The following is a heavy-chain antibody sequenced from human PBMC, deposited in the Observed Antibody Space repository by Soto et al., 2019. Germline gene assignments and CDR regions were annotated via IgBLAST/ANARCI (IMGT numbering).Heavy chain of an antibody. CDR3: ARDQGTMVRGVIGLGMDV. CDR1: GGSISSGGYY. CDR2: IYYSGST. J-gene: IGHJ6*02. Sequence: SETLSLTCTVSGGSISSGGYYWSWIRQHPGKGLEWIGYIYYSGSTYYNPSLKSRVTISVDTSKNQFSLKLSSVTAADTAVYYCARDQGTMVRGVIGLGMDVWGQGTTVTVSS. V-gene: IGHV4-31*03. D-gene: IGHD3-10*01.